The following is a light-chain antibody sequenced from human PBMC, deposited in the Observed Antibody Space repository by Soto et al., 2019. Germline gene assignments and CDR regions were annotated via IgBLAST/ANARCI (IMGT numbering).Light chain of an antibody. J-gene: IGKJ5*01. CDR2: MAS. CDR1: QSISNY. Sequence: DIQMTQSPFSLSASVGDRVTITCRASQSISNYLNWSQQKSGKAPNLLIYMASSLQSGVPSRFSGSGSGTDFTLAISSLQPEDFASYFCQQAYSAPITFGQGPRLEIK. V-gene: IGKV1-39*01. CDR3: QQAYSAPIT.